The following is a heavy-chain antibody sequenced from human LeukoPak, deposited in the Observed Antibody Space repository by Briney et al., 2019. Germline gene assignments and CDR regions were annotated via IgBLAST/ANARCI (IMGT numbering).Heavy chain of an antibody. V-gene: IGHV3-48*03. CDR2: ISNIGDII. CDR1: GFTFDDYG. CDR3: AKDATAVVGTVYMDV. J-gene: IGHJ6*03. D-gene: IGHD6-13*01. Sequence: RSGGSLRLSCAASGFTFDDYGMNWVRQAPGKGLEWISHISNIGDIIHYADSVEGRFTISRDNAKNSLYLQMNSLRAEDTAVYYCAKDATAVVGTVYMDVWGKGTTVTISS.